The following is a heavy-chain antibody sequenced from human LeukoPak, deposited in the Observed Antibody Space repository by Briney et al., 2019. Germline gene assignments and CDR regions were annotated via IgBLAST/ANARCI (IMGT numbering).Heavy chain of an antibody. CDR3: ATRKWLAFNWFDP. J-gene: IGHJ5*02. V-gene: IGHV1-46*01. Sequence: GASVKVSCKASGYTFTNYYMHWVRQAPGQGLEWMGIINPSGGSASYAQKFQGRITMTRDTSTSTVYMELSSLRSEDTAVYYCATRKWLAFNWFDPWGQGTLVTVSS. D-gene: IGHD6-19*01. CDR2: INPSGGSA. CDR1: GYTFTNYY.